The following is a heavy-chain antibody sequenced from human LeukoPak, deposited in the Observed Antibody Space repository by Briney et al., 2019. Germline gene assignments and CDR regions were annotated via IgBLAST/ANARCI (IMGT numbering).Heavy chain of an antibody. V-gene: IGHV1-46*04. CDR1: GYTFTSYY. J-gene: IGHJ5*02. CDR2: IKPSGGST. Sequence: ASVKVSFKAFGYTFTSYYMHWLRQAPGQGLEWMGVIKPSGGSTSYAQKMQGSVTMSRDMSTSTVYMELSSLRSEDTAVYYSARGWVYSSSGGMSWFDPWGQGTLVTVSS. CDR3: ARGWVYSSSGGMSWFDP. D-gene: IGHD6-6*01.